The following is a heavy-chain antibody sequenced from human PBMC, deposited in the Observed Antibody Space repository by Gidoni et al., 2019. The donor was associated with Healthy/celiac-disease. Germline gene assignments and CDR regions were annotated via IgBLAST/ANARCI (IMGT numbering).Heavy chain of an antibody. D-gene: IGHD2-15*01. J-gene: IGHJ3*02. CDR2: TNHSGRT. CDR1: VGSFRVYY. V-gene: IGHV4-34*01. Sequence: HVQLHQWGAGLLKPSATLSLTCAVYVGSFRVYYWIWIRQPPGKGLEWIVETNHSGRTNYNPSIKSRVTISVDTSKNQFSLKLSSVTAADTAVYYCARGLGGSPVLNWMRYERRGAFDIWGQGTMVTVSS. CDR3: ARGLGGSPVLNWMRYERRGAFDI.